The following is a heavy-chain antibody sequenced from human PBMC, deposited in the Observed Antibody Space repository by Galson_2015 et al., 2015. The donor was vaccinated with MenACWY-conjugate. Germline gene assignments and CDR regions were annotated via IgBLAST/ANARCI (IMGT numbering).Heavy chain of an antibody. Sequence: SLRLSCAASGFTFSSFSMNWVRQAPGKGLEWVSSISATSATTYYADSVKGRFSISRDNAKNSLYLQMNSLRAEDTAVYYCARTAGSVPPWGLGTLVTVSS. CDR2: ISATSATT. J-gene: IGHJ5*02. V-gene: IGHV3-21*01. D-gene: IGHD5-18*01. CDR1: GFTFSSFS. CDR3: ARTAGSVPP.